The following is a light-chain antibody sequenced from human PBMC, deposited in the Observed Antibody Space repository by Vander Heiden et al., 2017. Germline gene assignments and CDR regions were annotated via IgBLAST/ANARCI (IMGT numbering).Light chain of an antibody. V-gene: IGLV1-40*01. CDR1: SSNIGAGYD. CDR3: QSYDSSLSGWV. J-gene: IGLJ3*02. Sequence: QSVLTQQPSVSGAPGQRVTISSTGSSSNIGAGYDVHWYQQPTGTAPKLLIYGNSNRRSGFPDRCSGSNSGTSASLAITGLQAEEEADYYCQSYDSSLSGWVFGGGTKLTVL. CDR2: GNS.